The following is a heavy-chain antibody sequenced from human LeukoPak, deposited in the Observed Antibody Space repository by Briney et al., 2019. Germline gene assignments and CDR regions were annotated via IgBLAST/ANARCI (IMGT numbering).Heavy chain of an antibody. CDR3: APLGSSGYHFDY. V-gene: IGHV3-23*01. CDR2: ISGSGGST. D-gene: IGHD3-22*01. J-gene: IGHJ4*02. Sequence: GGSLRLSCAASGFTFSSYAMSWVRQAPGKGLEWVSAISGSGGSTYYAASVKGRFTISRDNSKNTLYLQMNSLRAEDTAVYYCAPLGSSGYHFDYWGQGTLVTVSS. CDR1: GFTFSSYA.